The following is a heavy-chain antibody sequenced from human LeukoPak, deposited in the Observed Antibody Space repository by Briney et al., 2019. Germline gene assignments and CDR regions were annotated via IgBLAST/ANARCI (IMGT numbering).Heavy chain of an antibody. J-gene: IGHJ6*02. CDR2: VNSDGRST. CDR3: ARPRNDILSGFHYYYGLDV. CDR1: GFTFSSYW. Sequence: GGSLRLSCAASGFTFSSYWMHWVRQAPGQGLVWVSRVNSDGRSTSYADSVKGRFTISRDNAKNTLYLQMNSLRAEDTAVYYCARPRNDILSGFHYYYGLDVWGQGTTVTASS. D-gene: IGHD3-9*01. V-gene: IGHV3-74*01.